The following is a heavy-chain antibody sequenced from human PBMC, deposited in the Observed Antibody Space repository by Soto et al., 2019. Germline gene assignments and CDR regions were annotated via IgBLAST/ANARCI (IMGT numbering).Heavy chain of an antibody. CDR3: ARSIAHDYGGNSGDY. CDR1: GVTFSNYA. Sequence: PAGSLGLASAASGVTFSNYAIHWVRQAPGKGLEWVAVISFDGSKKYYADSVKGRFTISRDNSKNTVYLQMNSLRAEDTAVFYCARSIAHDYGGNSGDYWGQGTLVTVSS. J-gene: IGHJ4*02. CDR2: ISFDGSKK. D-gene: IGHD4-17*01. V-gene: IGHV3-30-3*01.